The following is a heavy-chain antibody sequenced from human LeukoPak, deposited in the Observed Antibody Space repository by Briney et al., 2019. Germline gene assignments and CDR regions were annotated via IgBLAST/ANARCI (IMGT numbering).Heavy chain of an antibody. V-gene: IGHV4-31*03. J-gene: IGHJ6*03. Sequence: SQTLSLTCTVSGGPISNGGYYWSWIRQHPGKGLEWIGYIFYSGSTYYNPSLQSRVFISVDTSKNQFSLRLSSVTAADTAVYSCARWSGYPHYYMDVWGKGTTVTVSS. CDR1: GGPISNGGYY. CDR3: ARWSGYPHYYMDV. D-gene: IGHD3-3*01. CDR2: IFYSGST.